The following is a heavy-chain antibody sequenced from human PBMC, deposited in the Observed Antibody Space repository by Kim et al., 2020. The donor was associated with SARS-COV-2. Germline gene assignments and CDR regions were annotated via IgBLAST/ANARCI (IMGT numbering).Heavy chain of an antibody. Sequence: YADSGKSRFTLSRGNAKNLLCLQRTSLRDEDTAVYYCASPGIAVAGCFDYWGQGTLVTVSS. D-gene: IGHD6-19*01. J-gene: IGHJ4*02. CDR3: ASPGIAVAGCFDY. V-gene: IGHV3-11*03.